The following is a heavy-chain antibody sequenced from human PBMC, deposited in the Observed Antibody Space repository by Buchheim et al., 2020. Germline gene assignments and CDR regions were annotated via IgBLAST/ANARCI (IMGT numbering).Heavy chain of an antibody. CDR2: ISYDGSNK. D-gene: IGHD2-15*01. J-gene: IGHJ6*02. Sequence: QVQLVESGGGVVQPGRSLRLSCAASGFTFSSYAMHWVRQAPGKGLEWVAVISYDGSNKYYADSVKGRFTISRDNSKNTLSLQMNSLRAEDTAVYYCARSKVAATQYGDYGMDVWGQGTT. CDR1: GFTFSSYA. V-gene: IGHV3-30-3*01. CDR3: ARSKVAATQYGDYGMDV.